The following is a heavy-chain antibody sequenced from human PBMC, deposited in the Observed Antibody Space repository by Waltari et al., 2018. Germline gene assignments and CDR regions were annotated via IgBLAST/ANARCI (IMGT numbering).Heavy chain of an antibody. J-gene: IGHJ4*02. Sequence: QVQLVQSGAEVKKPGASVKVSCKASGYTFTGYYLHWVRPAPGQGLEWMGWINPNSGGTNYAQKFQGRVTMTRDTSISTAYMELSRLRSDDTAVYYCARVLRFLEWSNYFDYWGQGTLVTVSS. V-gene: IGHV1-2*02. CDR2: INPNSGGT. CDR3: ARVLRFLEWSNYFDY. CDR1: GYTFTGYY. D-gene: IGHD3-3*01.